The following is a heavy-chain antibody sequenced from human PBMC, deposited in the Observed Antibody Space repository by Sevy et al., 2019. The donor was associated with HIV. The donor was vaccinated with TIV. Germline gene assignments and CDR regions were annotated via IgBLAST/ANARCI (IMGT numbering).Heavy chain of an antibody. CDR3: TTDGYLVVYYYDSSGYYYHDY. D-gene: IGHD3-22*01. J-gene: IGHJ4*02. CDR1: GFTFSNAW. CDR2: IKSKTDGGTT. V-gene: IGHV3-15*01. Sequence: GGSLRLSCAASGFTFSNAWMSWVRQAPGKGLEWVGRIKSKTDGGTTDYAAPVKGRFTISRDDSKNTLYLQMNSLKTEDTAVYYCTTDGYLVVYYYDSSGYYYHDYWGQGTLVTVSS.